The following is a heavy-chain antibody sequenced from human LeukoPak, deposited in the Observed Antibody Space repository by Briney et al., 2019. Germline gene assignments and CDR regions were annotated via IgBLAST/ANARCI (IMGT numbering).Heavy chain of an antibody. CDR3: ARDAERWLRGNDY. D-gene: IGHD5-12*01. V-gene: IGHV4-59*01. Sequence: PSETLSLTCTVSGDSISSYYWSWIRQPPGKGLEWIGYIYHSGSADYNPSLESRVTIPIDTSKNQFSLKVTSVTAADTAVYYCARDAERWLRGNDYWGQGTLVTVSS. CDR1: GDSISSYY. J-gene: IGHJ4*02. CDR2: IYHSGSA.